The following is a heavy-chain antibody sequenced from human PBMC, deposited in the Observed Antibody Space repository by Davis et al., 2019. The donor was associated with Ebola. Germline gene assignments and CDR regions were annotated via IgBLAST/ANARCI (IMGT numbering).Heavy chain of an antibody. CDR3: AKEGVLYSSSGVDY. CDR2: IWYDGSNK. V-gene: IGHV3-30*02. CDR1: GFTFSSYG. Sequence: GESLKISCAASGFTFSSYGMPWVRQASGKGLEWVAVIWYDGSNKYYADSVKGRFTISRDNSKNTLYLQMNSLRAEDTAVYYCAKEGVLYSSSGVDYWGQGTLVTVSS. D-gene: IGHD6-13*01. J-gene: IGHJ4*02.